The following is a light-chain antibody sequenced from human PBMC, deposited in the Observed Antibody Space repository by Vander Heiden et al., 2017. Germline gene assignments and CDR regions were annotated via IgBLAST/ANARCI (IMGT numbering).Light chain of an antibody. Sequence: RASQSVRTNLAWYQQKPGQAPRLLIFGASTRATGSPARFSGSGSGTDFTLTISSLQSEDFAVYYCQQFHNSPPMYTFGQGTKLEIK. J-gene: IGKJ2*01. V-gene: IGKV3-15*01. CDR3: QQFHNSPPMYT. CDR1: QSVRTN. CDR2: GAS.